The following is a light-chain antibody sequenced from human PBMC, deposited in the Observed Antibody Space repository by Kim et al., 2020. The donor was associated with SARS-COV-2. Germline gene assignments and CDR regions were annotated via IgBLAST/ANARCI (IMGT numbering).Light chain of an antibody. CDR1: QSIGTS. Sequence: SASVGDRVTITCRPTQSIGTSLNWFQQKPGKAPSLLIYATSNLQSGVPSRFRGSGYGTDFTLTINSLQPEDFATYFCQQTYNTPRTFGGGTKLEI. V-gene: IGKV1-39*01. J-gene: IGKJ4*01. CDR3: QQTYNTPRT. CDR2: ATS.